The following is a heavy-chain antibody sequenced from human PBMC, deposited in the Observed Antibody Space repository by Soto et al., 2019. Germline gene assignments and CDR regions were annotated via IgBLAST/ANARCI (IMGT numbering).Heavy chain of an antibody. Sequence: QVQLVQSGAEVKKHGASVKVSCKASGYTFTRSGISWVRQAPGQGLECLGWINPDNGNTNYAQHLQGRVSLTTDTSTSTAYMDLRSLRSDDTAVYYCARDQGITTFGVYSMYYYGMDVWGQGTTVTVSS. J-gene: IGHJ6*02. D-gene: IGHD3-3*01. CDR3: ARDQGITTFGVYSMYYYGMDV. CDR2: INPDNGNT. CDR1: GYTFTRSG. V-gene: IGHV1-18*01.